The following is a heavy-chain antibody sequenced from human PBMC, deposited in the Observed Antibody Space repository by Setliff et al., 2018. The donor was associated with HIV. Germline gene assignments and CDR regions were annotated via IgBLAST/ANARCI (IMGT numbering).Heavy chain of an antibody. Sequence: SETLSLTCTVSGGSISSGSNYWSWIRQPPGKGLEWIGYIYYSGSTNYNPSLKSRVTISVDTSKNQFSLKLTSVTAADTAVYYCVTSSSWSSRLNFWGPGMLVTVSS. CDR2: IYYSGST. CDR1: GGSISSGSNY. CDR3: VTSSSWSSRLNF. D-gene: IGHD2-2*01. V-gene: IGHV4-61*01. J-gene: IGHJ4*02.